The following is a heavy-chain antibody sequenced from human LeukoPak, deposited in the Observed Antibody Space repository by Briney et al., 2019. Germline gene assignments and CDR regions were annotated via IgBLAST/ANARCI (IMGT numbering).Heavy chain of an antibody. J-gene: IGHJ4*02. CDR3: AKDIYGDYGGFDY. Sequence: GGSLRLSCAACGFTLGTYAMSGVRQAPGKGLEGVSGIGGNVGSTYYADSVKGRFTVSRDNSKNTLYLQMNSLRAEDTAVYYCAKDIYGDYGGFDYWGQGTLVTVSS. CDR2: IGGNVGST. CDR1: GFTLGTYA. V-gene: IGHV3-23*01. D-gene: IGHD4-17*01.